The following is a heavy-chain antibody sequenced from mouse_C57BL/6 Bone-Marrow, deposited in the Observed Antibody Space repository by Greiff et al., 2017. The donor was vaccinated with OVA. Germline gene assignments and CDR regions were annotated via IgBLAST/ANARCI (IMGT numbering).Heavy chain of an antibody. Sequence: ESGAELVKPGASVKLSCKASGYTFTSYWMHWVKQRPGRGLEWIGRIDPNSGGTKYNEKFKSKATLTVDKPSSTAYMQLSSLTSEDSAVDYGARYDYDDGYYAMDYWGQGTSVTVSS. V-gene: IGHV1-72*01. J-gene: IGHJ4*01. D-gene: IGHD2-4*01. CDR1: GYTFTSYW. CDR2: IDPNSGGT. CDR3: ARYDYDDGYYAMDY.